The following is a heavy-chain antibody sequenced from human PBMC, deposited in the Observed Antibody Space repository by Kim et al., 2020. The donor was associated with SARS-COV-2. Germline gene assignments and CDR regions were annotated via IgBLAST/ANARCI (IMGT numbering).Heavy chain of an antibody. CDR2: IKTGTGDR. Sequence: ASVKVSCKASGYTFNTYAVHWVRQAPGERLEWMGWIKTGTGDRTYSQKFQGRFTVIWDTSASTAYMDLSSLRSEDTAMYYCSRMGASGNYYYDFWGQGTLVTVSS. D-gene: IGHD1-26*01. CDR3: SRMGASGNYYYDF. J-gene: IGHJ4*02. V-gene: IGHV1-3*04. CDR1: GYTFNTYA.